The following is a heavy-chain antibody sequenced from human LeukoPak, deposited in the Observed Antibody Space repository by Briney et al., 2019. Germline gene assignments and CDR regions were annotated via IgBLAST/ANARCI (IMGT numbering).Heavy chain of an antibody. CDR2: ISSSSSSYI. Sequence: SGGSLRLSCAASGFTFSSYSMNWVRQAPGKGLEWVSSISSSSSSYIYYADSVKGRFTISRDNAKNSLYLQMNSLRAEDTAVYYCARERGYYDSSGYRAFDIWGQGTMVTVSS. CDR1: GFTFSSYS. J-gene: IGHJ3*02. V-gene: IGHV3-21*01. CDR3: ARERGYYDSSGYRAFDI. D-gene: IGHD3-22*01.